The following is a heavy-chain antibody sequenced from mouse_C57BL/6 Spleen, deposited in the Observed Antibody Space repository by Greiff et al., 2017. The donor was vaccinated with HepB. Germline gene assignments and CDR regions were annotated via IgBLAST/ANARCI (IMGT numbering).Heavy chain of an antibody. J-gene: IGHJ4*01. V-gene: IGHV1-18*01. Sequence: EVQLQQSGPELVKPGASVKIPCKASGYTFTDYNMDWVKQSHGKSLEWIGDINPNNGGTIYNQKFKGKATLTVDKSSSTAYMELRSLTSEDTAVYYCARGRWLLRSYYAMDYWGQGTSVTVSS. D-gene: IGHD2-3*01. CDR3: ARGRWLLRSYYAMDY. CDR2: INPNNGGT. CDR1: GYTFTDYN.